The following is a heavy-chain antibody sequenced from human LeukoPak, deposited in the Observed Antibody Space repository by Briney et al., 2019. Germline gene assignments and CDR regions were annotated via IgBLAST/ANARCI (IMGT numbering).Heavy chain of an antibody. J-gene: IGHJ4*02. CDR2: IKPDGSQR. CDR3: ARDDASSSFTY. D-gene: IGHD3-16*01. Sequence: GGSLRLSSAASGFRFRDYWMDWLRQAPGMGLEWVASIKPDGSQRDYVDSVKGRFTISRDNAQNSLYLQMNSLRVEDTAVYYCARDDASSSFTYWGQGALVTVSS. V-gene: IGHV3-7*01. CDR1: GFRFRDYW.